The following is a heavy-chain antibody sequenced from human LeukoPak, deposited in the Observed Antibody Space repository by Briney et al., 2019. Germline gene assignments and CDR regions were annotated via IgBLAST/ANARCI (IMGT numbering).Heavy chain of an antibody. V-gene: IGHV4-39*01. J-gene: IGHJ4*02. CDR3: ARHSGSLRRGFDY. CDR1: GGSISSSSYY. Sequence: PSETLSLTCTVSGGSISSSSYYWGWIRQPPGKGLEWNGSMYYSGNTYYNPSLKSRVTISVDTSKNQFSLKLSSVTAADTAVYYCARHSGSLRRGFDYWGQGTLVTVSS. CDR2: MYYSGNT. D-gene: IGHD1-26*01.